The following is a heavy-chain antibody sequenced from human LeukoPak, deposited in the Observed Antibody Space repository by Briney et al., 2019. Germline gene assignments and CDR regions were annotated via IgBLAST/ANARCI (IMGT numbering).Heavy chain of an antibody. CDR1: GYSISSGYY. CDR3: GRDSNSAFDI. V-gene: IGHV4-38-2*02. J-gene: IGHJ3*02. D-gene: IGHD2-8*01. CDR2: IYHSGST. Sequence: SETLSLTCTVSGYSISSGYYWGWIRQPPGKGLEWIGSIYHSGSTYYNPSLKSRVTISVDTSKNQFSLKLSSVTAADTAVYYLGRDSNSAFDIWAKGQWSPSLQ.